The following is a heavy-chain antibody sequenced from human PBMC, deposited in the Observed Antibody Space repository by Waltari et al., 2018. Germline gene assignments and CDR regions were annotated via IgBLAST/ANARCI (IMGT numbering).Heavy chain of an antibody. CDR2: IVPLFDIA. Sequence: QVQLVQSGAEVKKPGSSVKVSCKTSGGSFTDYTFNWVRQAPGQGLEWMGRIVPLFDIADYTQEFQGRATFTADTSTRTAYMTLRNLRSEDTAVYYCARADYYDSSGLDHWGPGTLVTVSS. D-gene: IGHD3-22*01. V-gene: IGHV1-69*02. CDR1: GGSFTDYT. CDR3: ARADYYDSSGLDH. J-gene: IGHJ4*02.